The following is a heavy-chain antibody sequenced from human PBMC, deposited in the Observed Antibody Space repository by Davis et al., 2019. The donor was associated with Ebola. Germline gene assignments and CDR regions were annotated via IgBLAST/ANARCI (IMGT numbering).Heavy chain of an antibody. V-gene: IGHV4-39*01. CDR1: GASVSSSNS. CDR2: VFSTGNS. J-gene: IGHJ4*02. CDR3: AGLSPLGTTIDY. Sequence: PSETLSLTCTVSGASVSSSNSWGWVRQPPGKGLEWIVGVFSTGNSYYNPSLKSRVTISLEPSTSQFSLRLTSVTATDTAVYYCAGLSPLGTTIDYCGQGTLVTVSS. D-gene: IGHD1-7*01.